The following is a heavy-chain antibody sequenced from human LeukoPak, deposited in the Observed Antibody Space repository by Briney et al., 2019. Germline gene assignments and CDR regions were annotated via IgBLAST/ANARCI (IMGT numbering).Heavy chain of an antibody. Sequence: SETLSLTCTVSGGSISSYYWSWIRQPPGKGLEWIGYIYYSGSTNYNPSLKSRVTISVDTSKNQFSLKLSSVTAADTAVYYCAREAIVVVPAAIGTYNWFDPWGQGTLVTVSS. V-gene: IGHV4-59*12. CDR3: AREAIVVVPAAIGTYNWFDP. CDR1: GGSISSYY. CDR2: IYYSGST. D-gene: IGHD2-2*01. J-gene: IGHJ5*02.